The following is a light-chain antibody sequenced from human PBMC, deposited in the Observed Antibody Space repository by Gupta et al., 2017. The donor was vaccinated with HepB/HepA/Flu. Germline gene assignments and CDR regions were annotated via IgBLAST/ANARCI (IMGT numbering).Light chain of an antibody. CDR1: QSIGSN. CDR3: QQYRNWPPGDT. V-gene: IGKV3-15*01. CDR2: GSA. Sequence: EIVMTQSPATLSVSPWERATLSCRASQSIGSNLAWYQQRPGQAPRLLIYGSATRATGIAARFSGSGSGTDFTLTISSLQSEDFAVYFCQQYRNWPPGDTFGQGTKLEIK. J-gene: IGKJ2*01.